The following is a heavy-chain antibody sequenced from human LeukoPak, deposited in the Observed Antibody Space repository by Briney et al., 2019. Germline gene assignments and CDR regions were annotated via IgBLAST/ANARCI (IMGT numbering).Heavy chain of an antibody. J-gene: IGHJ4*02. Sequence: PGGSLRLSCAASGLTFDDYAMHWVRQAPGKGLEWVSGISWNSGSIGYADSVKDRFTISRDNAKNSLYLQMNSLRVEDTAIYYCARISRGELPTFWGQGTLVIVSS. V-gene: IGHV3-9*01. CDR3: ARISRGELPTF. CDR2: ISWNSGSI. D-gene: IGHD1-7*01. CDR1: GLTFDDYA.